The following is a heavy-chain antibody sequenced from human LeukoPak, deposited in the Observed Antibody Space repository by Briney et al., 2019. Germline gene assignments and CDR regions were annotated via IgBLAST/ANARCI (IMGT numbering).Heavy chain of an antibody. CDR1: GGSINSGSYY. V-gene: IGHV4-39*01. CDR3: ASHHYNMDV. CDR2: IYYSGST. J-gene: IGHJ6*02. D-gene: IGHD1-1*01. Sequence: PSETLSLTCTVSGGSINSGSYYWGWIRQPPGKGLEWVGSIYYSGSTHYNPSLKSRVTISVDTSKNQFSLKLSSVTAADTAVYYCASHHYNMDVWGQGTTVTVSS.